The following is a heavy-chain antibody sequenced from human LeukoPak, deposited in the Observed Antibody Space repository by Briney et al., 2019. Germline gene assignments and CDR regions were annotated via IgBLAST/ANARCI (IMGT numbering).Heavy chain of an antibody. J-gene: IGHJ5*02. D-gene: IGHD1-26*01. V-gene: IGHV3-66*01. Sequence: GGSLRLSCAASGFPVSSNYMCWVRQAPGKGLEWVSVIYSGGSTYYADSVKGRFTISRDNSKNTLYLQMNSLRAEDTAVYYCARVVGAGWFDPWGQGTLVTVSS. CDR2: IYSGGST. CDR3: ARVVGAGWFDP. CDR1: GFPVSSNY.